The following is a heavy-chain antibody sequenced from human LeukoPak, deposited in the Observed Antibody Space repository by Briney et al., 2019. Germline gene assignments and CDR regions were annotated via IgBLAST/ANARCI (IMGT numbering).Heavy chain of an antibody. CDR1: GFTFSSYA. J-gene: IGHJ4*02. CDR3: AKQTMPGIVVVITTFDY. D-gene: IGHD3-22*01. V-gene: IGHV3-23*01. CDR2: ISGSGGST. Sequence: GGSLRLSCAASGFTFSSYAMSWVRQAPGKGLEWVSAISGSGGSTYYADSVKGRFTISRDNSKNTLYLQMNSLRAEDTAVYYCAKQTMPGIVVVITTFDYWGQRTLVTVSS.